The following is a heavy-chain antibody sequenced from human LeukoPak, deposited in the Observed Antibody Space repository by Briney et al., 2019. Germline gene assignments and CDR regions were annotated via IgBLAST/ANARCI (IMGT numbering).Heavy chain of an antibody. CDR1: GFTFDDYA. Sequence: GRSLRLSCAASGFTFDDYAMHWVRQAPGKGLEWVSGISWNSGSIGYADSVKGRFTISRDNSKNTLYLQMNSLRAEDTAVYYCARGVVDYYDSSGQVSGAFDIWGQGTMVTVSS. V-gene: IGHV3-9*01. CDR2: ISWNSGSI. J-gene: IGHJ3*02. CDR3: ARGVVDYYDSSGQVSGAFDI. D-gene: IGHD3-22*01.